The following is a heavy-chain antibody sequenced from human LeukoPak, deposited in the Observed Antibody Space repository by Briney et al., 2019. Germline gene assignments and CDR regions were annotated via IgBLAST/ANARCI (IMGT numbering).Heavy chain of an antibody. J-gene: IGHJ4*02. V-gene: IGHV4-59*01. CDR3: AREPRGYSSGFFDY. CDR1: GGSISSYY. Sequence: SETLSLTCTVSGGSISSYYWRWIRQPPGKGLEWIGYIYYSGSTNYNPSLKSRVTISVDTSKNQFSLKLSSVTAADTAVYYCAREPRGYSSGFFDYWGQGTLVTVSS. CDR2: IYYSGST. D-gene: IGHD6-19*01.